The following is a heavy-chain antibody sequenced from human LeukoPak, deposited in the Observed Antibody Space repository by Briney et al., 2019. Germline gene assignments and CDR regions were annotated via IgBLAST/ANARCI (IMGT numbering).Heavy chain of an antibody. CDR2: IYHSGST. Sequence: SETLSLTCAVSGGSISSGGYSWSWIRQPPGKGLEWIGYIYHSGSTYYNPSLKSRVTISVDRSKNQFSLKLSSVTAADTAVYYCARTPGGNWFDPWGQGTLVTVSS. J-gene: IGHJ5*02. V-gene: IGHV4-30-2*01. CDR3: ARTPGGNWFDP. D-gene: IGHD3-16*01. CDR1: GGSISSGGYS.